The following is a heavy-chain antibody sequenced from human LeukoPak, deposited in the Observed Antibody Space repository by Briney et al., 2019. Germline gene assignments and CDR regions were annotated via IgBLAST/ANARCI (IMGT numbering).Heavy chain of an antibody. J-gene: IGHJ4*02. D-gene: IGHD6-19*01. CDR3: ARPRVAGSFDY. CDR1: GYTFTSYG. CDR2: ISGYNANT. V-gene: IGHV1-18*01. Sequence: DSVKVSCKTSGYTFTSYGISWVPQAPGQGLEWMGWISGYNANTNYGQKFQGRVTMTIDTSTTTVYMELRSLRSDDTAVYYCARPRVAGSFDYWGQGTLVTVSS.